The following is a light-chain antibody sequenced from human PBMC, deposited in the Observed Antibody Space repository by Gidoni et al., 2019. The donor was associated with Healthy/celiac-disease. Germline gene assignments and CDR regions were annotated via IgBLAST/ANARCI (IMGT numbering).Light chain of an antibody. V-gene: IGKV3-15*01. J-gene: IGKJ1*01. CDR1: QSVSSN. Sequence: EIVMSHSPATLSVSPGERATLSCRASQSVSSNLAWYQQKPGQAPRLLIYGASTRATGIPARFSGSGSGTEFTLTISRLQSEDFAVYYCQQYDSWLVTFGQGTKVEIK. CDR2: GAS. CDR3: QQYDSWLVT.